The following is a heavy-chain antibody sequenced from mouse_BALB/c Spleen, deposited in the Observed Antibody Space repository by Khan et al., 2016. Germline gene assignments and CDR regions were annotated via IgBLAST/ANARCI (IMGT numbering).Heavy chain of an antibody. J-gene: IGHJ2*01. CDR2: INPSSGYT. CDR3: GRTHER. V-gene: IGHV1-4*01. CDR1: CYTFTSYT. Sequence: VELVESGAELARPGASVKLSCKASCYTFTSYTMHWVKQRPGQGLEWIGYINPSSGYTKYNQKFKDKATLTADKSSSTAYMQLRSLTSEDSAVYYSGRTHERWDQGSTLTVAS.